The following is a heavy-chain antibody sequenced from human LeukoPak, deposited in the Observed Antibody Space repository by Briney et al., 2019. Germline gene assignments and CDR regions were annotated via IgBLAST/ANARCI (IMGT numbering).Heavy chain of an antibody. CDR1: GYTFTSYD. CDR2: MNPNNGNT. J-gene: IGHJ6*02. Sequence: ASVTVSCKASGYTFTSYDINWVRQAAGQGLEWMGWMNPNNGNTGYAQKFQGRVTMTRSTSISTAYMELSSLRSEDTAVYYCARLASSSWPLYYYYGMDVWGQGTTVTVSS. V-gene: IGHV1-8*01. CDR3: ARLASSSWPLYYYYGMDV. D-gene: IGHD6-13*01.